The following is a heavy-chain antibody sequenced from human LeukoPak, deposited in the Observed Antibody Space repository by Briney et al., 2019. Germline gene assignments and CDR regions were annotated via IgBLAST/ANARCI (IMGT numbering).Heavy chain of an antibody. CDR3: STATYSSGYHYFES. CDR1: KFTFGAYS. CDR2: ISHSGAPT. J-gene: IGHJ4*02. V-gene: IGHV3-21*01. Sequence: GGSLRLSCAASKFTFGAYSMNWVRQAPGKGLEWVSSISHSGAPTYYADSVRGRFTISRDNAKNSLCLQMNTLRAEDTAVYFCSTATYSSGYHYFESWGQGTLVTVSS. D-gene: IGHD5-18*01.